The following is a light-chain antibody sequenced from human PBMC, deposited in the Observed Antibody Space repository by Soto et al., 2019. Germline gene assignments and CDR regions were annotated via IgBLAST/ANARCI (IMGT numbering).Light chain of an antibody. CDR3: QQGHNWPLT. CDR1: QSISTE. J-gene: IGKJ2*01. CDR2: SAS. Sequence: EIVMTQSPATLSVSPGERATLSCRASQSISTELAWYQQKPGQPPRLLIYSASTRATGVPARFTGSESGSEFTLTIVGLQSEDFAVYYCQQGHNWPLTFGQGTRLEI. V-gene: IGKV3-15*01.